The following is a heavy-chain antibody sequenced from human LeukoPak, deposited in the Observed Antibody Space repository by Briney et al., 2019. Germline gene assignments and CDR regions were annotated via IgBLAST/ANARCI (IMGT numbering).Heavy chain of an antibody. CDR3: AKDIELAYCGGDCYRYFDY. Sequence: AGGSLRPSCAASGFTFSSYAMSWVRQAPGKGLEWVSAISGSGGSTYYADSVKGRFTISRDNSKNTLYLQMNSLRAEDTAVYYCAKDIELAYCGGDCYRYFDYWGQGTLVTVSS. D-gene: IGHD2-21*01. J-gene: IGHJ4*02. V-gene: IGHV3-23*01. CDR2: ISGSGGST. CDR1: GFTFSSYA.